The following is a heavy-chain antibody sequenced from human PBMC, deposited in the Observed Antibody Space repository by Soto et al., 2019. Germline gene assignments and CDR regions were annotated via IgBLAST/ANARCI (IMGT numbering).Heavy chain of an antibody. V-gene: IGHV3-23*01. CDR1: GFTFSNCV. CDR3: ARGLLNGRWYAAD. D-gene: IGHD6-13*01. J-gene: IGHJ4*02. Sequence: EVHLLESGGALVHPGESLRLSCETSGFTFSNCVMTWVRQAPGKGLEWVSVITKTGDTDYADSVKGRFTISRDNSKNTIYLQMNSLSAEDTAVYYCARGLLNGRWYAADWGQGTLVTVSS. CDR2: ITKTGDT.